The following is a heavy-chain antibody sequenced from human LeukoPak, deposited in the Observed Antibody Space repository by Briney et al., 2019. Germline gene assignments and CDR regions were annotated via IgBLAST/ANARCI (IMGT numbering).Heavy chain of an antibody. CDR1: GYSFTNYW. CDR3: ARSSDNWFDP. D-gene: IGHD3-3*01. J-gene: IGHJ5*02. Sequence: GESLKISCKGSGYSFTNYWIGWVRQMPGKGLEWMGIIFPGDSHTRYSPSFQGQVTMSADKSISTAYLQWSSLRASDTAMYYCARSSDNWFDPWGQGTLVTVSS. CDR2: IFPGDSHT. V-gene: IGHV5-51*01.